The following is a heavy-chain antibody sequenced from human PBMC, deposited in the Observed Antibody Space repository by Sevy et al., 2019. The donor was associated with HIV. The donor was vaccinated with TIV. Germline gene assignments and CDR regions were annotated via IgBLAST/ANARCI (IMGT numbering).Heavy chain of an antibody. Sequence: GGSLRLSCAASGFTFSSYAMHWVRQAPGKGLEWVAVISYDGSNKYYADSVKGRFTISRDNSKNTLYLQMNSLRAGDTAVYYCAGVIAAAGTSTAFDIWGQGTMVTVSS. J-gene: IGHJ3*02. V-gene: IGHV3-30-3*01. CDR2: ISYDGSNK. CDR1: GFTFSSYA. D-gene: IGHD6-13*01. CDR3: AGVIAAAGTSTAFDI.